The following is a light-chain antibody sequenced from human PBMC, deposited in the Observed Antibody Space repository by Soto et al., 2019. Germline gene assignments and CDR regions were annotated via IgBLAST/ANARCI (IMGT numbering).Light chain of an antibody. CDR2: WAS. CDR1: QTILYNSNNKNY. J-gene: IGKJ3*01. CDR3: QQYYTTPGT. Sequence: DIVMTQSPDSLAVSLGERATINCKSSQTILYNSNNKNYLAWYQRKPGQPPKLLIYWASTRESGVPDRFSGSGSETDFTLTISSLQAEDVAVYYCQQYYTTPGTFGPGTKVDIK. V-gene: IGKV4-1*01.